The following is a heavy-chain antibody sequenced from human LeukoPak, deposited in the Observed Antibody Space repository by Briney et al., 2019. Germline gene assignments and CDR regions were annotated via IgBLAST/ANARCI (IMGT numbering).Heavy chain of an antibody. D-gene: IGHD5-18*01. CDR1: GFTFSSYA. J-gene: IGHJ6*02. CDR2: ISGSGGST. Sequence: PGGSLRLSCAASGFTFSSYAMSWVRQAPGKGLEWVSAISGSGGSTYYADSVKGRVTISRDNSKNTLYLQMNSLRAEDTAVYYCAKEPGLQIWNLRYYYYAMDVWGQGTTVTVPS. CDR3: AKEPGLQIWNLRYYYYAMDV. V-gene: IGHV3-23*01.